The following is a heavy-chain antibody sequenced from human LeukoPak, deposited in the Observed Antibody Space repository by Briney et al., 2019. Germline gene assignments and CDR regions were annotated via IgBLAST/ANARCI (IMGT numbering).Heavy chain of an antibody. J-gene: IGHJ4*02. CDR3: ARTMITFGGVIVPMGFDY. CDR1: GFIFSDYY. CDR2: VSISGGTI. V-gene: IGHV3-11*01. Sequence: GSLRLSCAASGFIFSDYYMSWIRQAPGKGLEWVSYVSISGGTIYYADSVKGRFTISRDNAKNSLYLQMNSLRAEDTAVYYCARTMITFGGVIVPMGFDYWGQGTLVTVSS. D-gene: IGHD3-16*02.